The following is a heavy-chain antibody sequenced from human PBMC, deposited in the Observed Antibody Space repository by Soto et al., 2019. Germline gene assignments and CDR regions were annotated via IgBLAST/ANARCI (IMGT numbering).Heavy chain of an antibody. D-gene: IGHD4-17*01. J-gene: IGHJ6*02. CDR3: ARATTVTTFPYYYGMYV. V-gene: IGHV3-33*01. CDR2: IWFDGSNK. Sequence: GGSLRLSCAASGFTFSSYGMHWVRQAPGKELEWVALIWFDGSNKYHADSVKGRFTISRDNSKNTLYLLMNSLRAEDTAVYYCARATTVTTFPYYYGMYVWGQGTTVPVS. CDR1: GFTFSSYG.